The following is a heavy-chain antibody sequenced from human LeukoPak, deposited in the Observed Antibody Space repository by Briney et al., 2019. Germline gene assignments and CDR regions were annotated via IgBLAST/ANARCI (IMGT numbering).Heavy chain of an antibody. J-gene: IGHJ4*02. CDR2: INQDGSDQ. CDR1: GFAFSSYW. Sequence: GGSLRLSCAASGFAFSSYWASWVRQAPGKGLEWVANINQDGSDQNYVDSVRGRFTISRDNAKNSAYLQMSSLRVEDTAVYYCARSLWPEDYWGQGILVTVSS. CDR3: ARSLWPEDY. V-gene: IGHV3-7*01. D-gene: IGHD2-21*01.